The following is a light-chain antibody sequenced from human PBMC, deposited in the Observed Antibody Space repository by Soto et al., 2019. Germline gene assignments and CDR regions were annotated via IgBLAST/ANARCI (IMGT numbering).Light chain of an antibody. Sequence: IRMTQSLATLSAKIGDRVTITCRASQSISSCLSSYHQKPGKGPKLLIYKASTLKSGVPSRVSGSGSGKEFTLTLSSLQPDDFATYYCQQYNSYSEAFGQGTKA. CDR3: QQYNSYSEA. CDR1: QSISSC. V-gene: IGKV1-5*03. CDR2: KAS. J-gene: IGKJ1*01.